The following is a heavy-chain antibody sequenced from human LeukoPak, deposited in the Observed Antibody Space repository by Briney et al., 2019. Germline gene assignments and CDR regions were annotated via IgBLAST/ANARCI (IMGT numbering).Heavy chain of an antibody. Sequence: SETLSLTCSVSGSLSGYSWTWIRQSPGQGLEWIGEVNESGRSKYNPSLKSRVTMSIDTSKNHFSLKLTSVTAADTATYYCARETSLAGFASGLGFNYWGQGILVTVSS. CDR1: GSLSGYS. D-gene: IGHD6-19*01. CDR3: ARETSLAGFASGLGFNY. V-gene: IGHV4-34*01. CDR2: VNESGRS. J-gene: IGHJ4*02.